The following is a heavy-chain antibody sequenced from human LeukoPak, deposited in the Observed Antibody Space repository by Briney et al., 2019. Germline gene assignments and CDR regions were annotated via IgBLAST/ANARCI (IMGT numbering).Heavy chain of an antibody. CDR3: ARAPITSPFYFNY. V-gene: IGHV3-20*04. CDR2: INWSGGST. J-gene: IGHJ4*02. D-gene: IGHD2-2*01. CDR1: GFAFDEHG. Sequence: GGSLRLSCTASGFAFDEHGMSWVRHVPGKGLEWVSGINWSGGSTGYADPLRGRFTISRDNAKNSLYLQMDSLRAEDTALYYCARAPITSPFYFNYWGQGTLVTVSS.